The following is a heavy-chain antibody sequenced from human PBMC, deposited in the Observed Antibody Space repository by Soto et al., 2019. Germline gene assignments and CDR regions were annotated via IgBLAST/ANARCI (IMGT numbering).Heavy chain of an antibody. V-gene: IGHV4-34*01. CDR3: ASTGPYCSGSSCYGRWFDP. CDR1: GGSFSGYY. CDR2: INHSGST. D-gene: IGHD2-15*01. Sequence: QVQLQQWGAGLLKPSETLSLTCGVYGGSFSGYYWSWIRQPPGKGLEWIGEINHSGSTNYNPSLKSRVTISVDTSKNQFSLKLSSVTAAHTAVYYCASTGPYCSGSSCYGRWFDPWGQGTLVTVSS. J-gene: IGHJ5*02.